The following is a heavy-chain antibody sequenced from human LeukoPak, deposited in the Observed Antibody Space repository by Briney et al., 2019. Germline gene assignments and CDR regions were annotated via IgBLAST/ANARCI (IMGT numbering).Heavy chain of an antibody. CDR1: GGPISSYY. Sequence: SETLSLTCTVSGGPISSYYWSWIRQPPGKGLEWIGYIYYSGSTNFNPSLKSRVTISVDTSKNQFSLKLSSVTAADTAVYYCARGAYYYDSSGYFFDYWGQGTLVTVSS. D-gene: IGHD3-22*01. CDR3: ARGAYYYDSSGYFFDY. CDR2: IYYSGST. V-gene: IGHV4-59*01. J-gene: IGHJ4*02.